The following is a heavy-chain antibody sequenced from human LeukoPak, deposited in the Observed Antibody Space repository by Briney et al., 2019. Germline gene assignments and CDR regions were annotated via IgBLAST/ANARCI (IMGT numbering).Heavy chain of an antibody. CDR1: GFTFSSYA. J-gene: IGHJ6*03. V-gene: IGHV3-21*01. D-gene: IGHD1-26*01. CDR3: ARDPYSGGYGAYYYYYMDV. CDR2: ISSSSTFI. Sequence: GGSLRLSCAASGFTFSSYAMSWIRQARGQGLEWVSSISSSSTFIYYADSVKGRFTISRDNAKSSLYLQMNSLRAEDTAVYYCARDPYSGGYGAYYYYYMDVWGKGTTVTISS.